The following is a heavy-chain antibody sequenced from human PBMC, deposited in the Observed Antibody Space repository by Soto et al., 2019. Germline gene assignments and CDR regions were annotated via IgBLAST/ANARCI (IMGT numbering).Heavy chain of an antibody. CDR3: ARVAYYDFWSGYRKYYFGY. J-gene: IGHJ4*02. V-gene: IGHV1-8*01. CDR2: MNPNSGNT. D-gene: IGHD3-3*01. Sequence: QVQLVQSGAEVKKPGASVKVSCKASGYTFTSYDINWVRQATGQGLEWMGWMNPNSGNTGYAQKFQGRVTMTRNTSISTAYMELSSLRSEDTAVYYCARVAYYDFWSGYRKYYFGYWGQGTLVTVSS. CDR1: GYTFTSYD.